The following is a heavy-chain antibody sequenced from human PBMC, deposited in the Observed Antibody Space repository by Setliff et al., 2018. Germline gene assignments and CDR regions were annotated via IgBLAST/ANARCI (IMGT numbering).Heavy chain of an antibody. V-gene: IGHV4-4*02. J-gene: IGHJ6*03. CDR1: GGSISSSNW. CDR2: IYHSGST. Sequence: SETLSLTCAVSGGSISSSNWWSWVRQPPGKGLEWIGEIYHSGSTNYNPSLKSRVTISVDKSKNQFSLKLTAVTAADTAIYYCARHRAGSGGGFYYYYSYMDVWDKGTTVTVSS. D-gene: IGHD3-16*01. CDR3: ARHRAGSGGGFYYYYSYMDV.